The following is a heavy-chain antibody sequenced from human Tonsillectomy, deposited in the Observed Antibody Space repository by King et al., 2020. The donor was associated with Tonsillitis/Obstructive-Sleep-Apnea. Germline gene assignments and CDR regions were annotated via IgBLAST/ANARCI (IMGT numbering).Heavy chain of an antibody. CDR2: INPSTGIA. CDR1: GYTFTRYY. CDR3: ARDDVVARYIDS. J-gene: IGHJ4*02. V-gene: IGHV1-46*01. Sequence: QLVQSGAEVKKPGASVKVSCKASGYTFTRYYIHWERQARGQGLEWMGIINPSTGIASYAQQFQGRFTMTRETSTSTVYMELSSLRSEDTAVYYCARDDVVARYIDSWGQGTLVTVSS. D-gene: IGHD5-12*01.